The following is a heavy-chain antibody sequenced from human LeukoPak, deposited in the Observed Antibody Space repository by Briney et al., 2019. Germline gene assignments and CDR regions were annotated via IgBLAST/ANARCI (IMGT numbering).Heavy chain of an antibody. D-gene: IGHD5/OR15-5a*01. Sequence: ASVKVSCKASGYTFTGYYMHWVRQAPGQGLEWLGWINCNSGGTSYAQKFQGRVIMTRDTSISTAYMELSSLRSDDTAVYYCARLSYYLDVWGKGTSVTVS. CDR2: INCNSGGT. J-gene: IGHJ6*03. V-gene: IGHV1-2*02. CDR1: GYTFTGYY. CDR3: ARLSYYLDV.